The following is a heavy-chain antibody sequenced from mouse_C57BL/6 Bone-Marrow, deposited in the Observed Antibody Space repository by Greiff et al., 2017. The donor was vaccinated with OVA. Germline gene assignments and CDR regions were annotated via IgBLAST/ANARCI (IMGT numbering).Heavy chain of an antibody. CDR1: GYTFTSYW. V-gene: IGHV1-55*01. CDR3: ERATTVVEGWFAN. CDR2: IYPGSGST. J-gene: IGHJ3*01. D-gene: IGHD1-1*01. Sequence: QVQLQQPGAELVKPGASVKMSCKASGYTFTSYWITWVKQRPGQGLEWIGDIYPGSGSTNYNEKFKSKATLTVDTSSSTAYMQLSSLTSEDSAVYYCERATTVVEGWFANWGQGTLVTVSA.